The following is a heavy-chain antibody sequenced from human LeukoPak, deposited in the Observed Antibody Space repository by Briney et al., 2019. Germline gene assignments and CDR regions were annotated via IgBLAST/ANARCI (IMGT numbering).Heavy chain of an antibody. V-gene: IGHV3-7*01. J-gene: IGHJ3*01. CDR2: IKQDGSEK. Sequence: GGSLRLSCAASGFTYSNYWMSWVRQAPGKGLEWVAKIKQDGSEKYYVDSVKGRFTISRDNAKNSLSLQMNSLRAEDTAVYYCARDQGYCTSASCRGDAFDVWGQGSMISVSS. CDR3: ARDQGYCTSASCRGDAFDV. CDR1: GFTYSNYW. D-gene: IGHD2-2*01.